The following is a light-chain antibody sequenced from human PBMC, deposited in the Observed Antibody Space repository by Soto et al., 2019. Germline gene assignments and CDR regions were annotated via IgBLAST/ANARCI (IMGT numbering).Light chain of an antibody. CDR2: RNN. CDR3: AAWDDSLSGLYV. Sequence: QSALTQPPSASGTPGQRVTISCSGSSSKIGSNYVYWYQQLPGTAPKLLIYRNNQRPSGVPDRFSGSKSGTSASLAISGLRSEDEADYYCAAWDDSLSGLYVFGTGTKVTVL. V-gene: IGLV1-47*01. J-gene: IGLJ1*01. CDR1: SSKIGSNY.